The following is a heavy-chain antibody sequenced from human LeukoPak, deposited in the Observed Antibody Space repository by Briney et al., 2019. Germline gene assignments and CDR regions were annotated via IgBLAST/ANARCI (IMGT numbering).Heavy chain of an antibody. V-gene: IGHV4-59*01. CDR3: ARVFWSGYYQSVWYFDY. D-gene: IGHD3-3*01. CDR2: IYYSGST. CDR1: DGSISSYY. Sequence: SETLSLTCTVSDGSISSYYWSWIRQPPGKGLEWIGYIYYSGSTNYNPSLKSRVTISVDTSKNQFSLKLSSVTAADTAVYYCARVFWSGYYQSVWYFDYWGQGTLVTVSS. J-gene: IGHJ4*02.